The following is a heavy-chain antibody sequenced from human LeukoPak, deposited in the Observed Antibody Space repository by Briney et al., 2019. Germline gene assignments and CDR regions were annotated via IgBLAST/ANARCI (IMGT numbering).Heavy chain of an antibody. CDR1: GFTFSSYS. CDR3: GRDLGNTGMDV. CDR2: ISSSSTYI. Sequence: GGSLRLSCAASGFTFSSYSMNWVRQAPGKGLEWVSSISSSSTYIYYGDSVKGRITISRDNAKNSLYLQMDSLTAEDTAVYYCGRDLGNTGMDVWGKGTTVTVSS. J-gene: IGHJ6*03. V-gene: IGHV3-21*01. D-gene: IGHD3-16*01.